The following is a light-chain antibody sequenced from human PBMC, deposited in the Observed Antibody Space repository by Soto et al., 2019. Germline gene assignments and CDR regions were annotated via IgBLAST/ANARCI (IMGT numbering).Light chain of an antibody. CDR3: MQYLQSPWT. V-gene: IGKV2-28*01. Sequence: VLTQSPLYMPIIPGEPAYISCSSIQSFLHSNGYNYLDWYQQKPGQYPQLLMYVGSDRASGVPARFSSSGSGTDFTLKISRVEAEDVGVYYCMQYLQSPWTFGQGTKVDIK. J-gene: IGKJ1*01. CDR2: VGS. CDR1: QSFLHSNGYNY.